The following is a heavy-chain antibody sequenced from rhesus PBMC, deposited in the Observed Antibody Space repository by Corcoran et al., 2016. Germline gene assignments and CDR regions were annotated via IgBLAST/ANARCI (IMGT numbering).Heavy chain of an antibody. CDR3: ATGVDSFDY. J-gene: IGHJ4*01. D-gene: IGHD3-40*01. CDR1: GYTFTAYY. Sequence: EVQLVQSGAEVKKPGASVTISCTASGYTFTAYYLRWVRQAPGKGLEWRGRVDPENGEANDAQKCQDRVTITRATSTDTAYMELSSLRSEDTAVYYCATGVDSFDYWGQGVLVTVSS. CDR2: VDPENGEA. V-gene: IGHV1-111*01.